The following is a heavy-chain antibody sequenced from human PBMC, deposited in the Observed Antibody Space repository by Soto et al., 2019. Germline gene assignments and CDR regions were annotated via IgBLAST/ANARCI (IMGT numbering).Heavy chain of an antibody. J-gene: IGHJ6*02. V-gene: IGHV3-23*01. CDR2: ISGGGGST. CDR3: AKVSLGATTITDYYYYGLDV. Sequence: GGSLRLSCAASGFTFSSYAMSWVRQAPGKGLEWVSAISGGGGSTYYADSVKGRVTISRDNSKNTLYVQMNSLRAEDTAVYYCAKVSLGATTITDYYYYGLDVWGQGTTVTVSS. CDR1: GFTFSSYA. D-gene: IGHD1-26*01.